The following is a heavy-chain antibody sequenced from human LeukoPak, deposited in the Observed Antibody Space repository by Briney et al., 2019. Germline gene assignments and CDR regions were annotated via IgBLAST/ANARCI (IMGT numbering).Heavy chain of an antibody. CDR2: INPSGGSP. V-gene: IGHV1-46*01. D-gene: IGHD1-26*01. Sequence: ASVKVSCKASGYTFTSYHLHWVRQAPGQGLEWMRIINPSGGSPNYAQKFQGRVTMTRDMSTSTVNMELSSLRSEDTAVYYCARAQGSYYHYYMDVWGKGTTVTVSS. CDR3: ARAQGSYYHYYMDV. J-gene: IGHJ6*03. CDR1: GYTFTSYH.